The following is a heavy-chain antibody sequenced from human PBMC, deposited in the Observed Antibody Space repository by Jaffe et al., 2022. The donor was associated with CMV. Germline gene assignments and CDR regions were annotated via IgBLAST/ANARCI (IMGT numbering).Heavy chain of an antibody. CDR1: GGSISSYY. CDR3: ARLYYDFWSGYSDYYYYMDV. J-gene: IGHJ6*03. CDR2: IYYSGST. V-gene: IGHV4-59*08. Sequence: QVQLQESGPGLVKPSETLSLTCTVSGGSISSYYWSWIRQPPGKGLEWIGYIYYSGSTNYNPSLKSRVTISVDTSKNQFSLKLSSVTAADTAVYYCARLYYDFWSGYSDYYYYMDVWGKGTTVTVSS. D-gene: IGHD3-3*01.